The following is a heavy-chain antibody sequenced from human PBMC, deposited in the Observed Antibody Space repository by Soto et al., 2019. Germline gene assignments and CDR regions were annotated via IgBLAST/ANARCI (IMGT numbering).Heavy chain of an antibody. D-gene: IGHD5-18*01. CDR3: AKGDLDTSMAMAFDN. Sequence: ESGGGVVHPGRSLRLSCAASGFTFRSYGLHWVRQAPGKGLEWVAVISYDGSKTYYTDSVKGRFTISRDNFKNTLYLQMDSLRTEDTGVYYCAKGDLDTSMAMAFDNWGQGTLVTVSS. CDR2: ISYDGSKT. V-gene: IGHV3-30*18. CDR1: GFTFRSYG. J-gene: IGHJ4*02.